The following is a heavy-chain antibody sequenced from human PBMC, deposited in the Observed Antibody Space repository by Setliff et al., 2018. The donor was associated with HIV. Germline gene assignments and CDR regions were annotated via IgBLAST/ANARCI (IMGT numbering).Heavy chain of an antibody. V-gene: IGHV3-48*03. CDR1: GFTLRNYV. CDR3: ARDSMGEIAVAGPDYFDY. CDR2: ISSSGSTI. J-gene: IGHJ4*02. D-gene: IGHD6-19*01. Sequence: GGSLRLSCGASGFTLRNYVMHWVRQAPGKGLEWVSFISSSGSTIYYAGSVKGRFTISRDNAKNSLYLQMNSLRAEDTAVYYCARDSMGEIAVAGPDYFDYWGQGTLVTVSS.